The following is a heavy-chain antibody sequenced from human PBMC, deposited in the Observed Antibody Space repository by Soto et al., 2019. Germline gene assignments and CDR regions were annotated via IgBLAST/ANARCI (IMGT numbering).Heavy chain of an antibody. Sequence: PGGSLRLSCAASGFTFSSYGMHWVRQAPGKGLEWVAVISYDGSNKYYADSVKGRFTISRDNSKNTLYLQMNSLRAEDTAVYYCAKDLQTTVVTPSYYYYGMDVWGQGTTVTVSS. D-gene: IGHD4-17*01. CDR1: GFTFSSYG. CDR3: AKDLQTTVVTPSYYYYGMDV. J-gene: IGHJ6*02. CDR2: ISYDGSNK. V-gene: IGHV3-30*18.